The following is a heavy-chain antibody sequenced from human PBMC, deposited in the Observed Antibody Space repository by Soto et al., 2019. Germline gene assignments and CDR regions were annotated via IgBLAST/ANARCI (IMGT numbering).Heavy chain of an antibody. CDR3: ATQEVGGSYVYTFDP. J-gene: IGHJ5*02. CDR2: IYYSGST. V-gene: IGHV4-39*01. CDR1: GGSISSSNYY. Sequence: PSETLPLTCTVSGGSISSSNYYWGCIRQPPGKGLEWIGSIYYSGSTYYNPSLKSRVTISVDTSKNQFSLKLSSVTAADTAVYYCATQEVGGSYVYTFDPWGQGTLVTVSS. D-gene: IGHD1-26*01.